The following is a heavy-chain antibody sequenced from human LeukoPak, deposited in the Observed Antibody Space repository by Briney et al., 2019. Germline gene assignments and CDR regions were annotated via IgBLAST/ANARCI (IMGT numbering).Heavy chain of an antibody. Sequence: SETLSLICTVSVVSISSSNSCWGWIRQPPGKGLEWVGSIYYSRNTYYNASLKSQVSISIDTSKNQFSLRLTSVTAAVTAVDYCARQTGSGLFILPGGQGTLVTVSS. CDR3: ARQTGSGLFILP. D-gene: IGHD3/OR15-3a*01. J-gene: IGHJ4*02. CDR2: IYYSRNT. CDR1: VVSISSSNSC. V-gene: IGHV4-39*01.